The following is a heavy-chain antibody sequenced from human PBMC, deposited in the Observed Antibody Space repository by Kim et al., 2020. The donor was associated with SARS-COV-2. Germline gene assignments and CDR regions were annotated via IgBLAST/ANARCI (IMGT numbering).Heavy chain of an antibody. Sequence: ASVKVSCKASGYTFTGYYIHWVRQAPGQGLEWMGWINCNSGATNYAQKFQGRVTVTRDTSITTIYIDLSRLRSDDTAVYYCAREVGTKGKYFDYWGQGTLVTVSS. CDR1: GYTFTGYY. J-gene: IGHJ4*02. D-gene: IGHD1-26*01. CDR2: INCNSGAT. CDR3: AREVGTKGKYFDY. V-gene: IGHV1-2*02.